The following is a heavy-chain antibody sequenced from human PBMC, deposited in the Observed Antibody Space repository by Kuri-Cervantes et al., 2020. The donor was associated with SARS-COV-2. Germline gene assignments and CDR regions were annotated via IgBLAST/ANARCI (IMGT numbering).Heavy chain of an antibody. CDR3: AREGPGTVKLLGYFDY. CDR2: ISSSSSYI. D-gene: IGHD4-11*01. V-gene: IGHV3-21*01. J-gene: IGHJ4*02. CDR1: GFTFSSYS. Sequence: GGSLRLSCAASGFTFSSYSMNWVRQAPGKGLEWVSSISSSSSYIYYADSVKGRFTISRENAKNSLYLQMNSLRAGDTAVYYCAREGPGTVKLLGYFDYWGQGTLVTVSS.